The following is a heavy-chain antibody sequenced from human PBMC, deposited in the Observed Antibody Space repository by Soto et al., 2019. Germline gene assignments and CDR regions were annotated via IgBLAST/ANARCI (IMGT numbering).Heavy chain of an antibody. CDR2: MFPGDSDT. Sequence: GESLKISCKGSGYSFTSYWIGWVRQMPGKGLEWMGIMFPGDSDTRYSPSFQGQVTISADKSITTAYLQWTSLKASDTAIYYCARRSVDSNTGPYAVDVWGQGTTVTVSS. V-gene: IGHV5-51*01. CDR3: ARRSVDSNTGPYAVDV. J-gene: IGHJ6*02. D-gene: IGHD3-10*01. CDR1: GYSFTSYW.